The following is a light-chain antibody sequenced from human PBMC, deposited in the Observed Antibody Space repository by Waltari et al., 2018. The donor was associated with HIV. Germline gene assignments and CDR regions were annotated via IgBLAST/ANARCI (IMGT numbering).Light chain of an antibody. CDR2: YDS. J-gene: IGLJ1*01. Sequence: SYVLTQPPSVSVAPGQTARLTCGGHNIGSKSVHWYQQKPGQAPVLVIYYDSDRPSGIPERFSGSNSGNTATLTISRVEAGDEVDYYCQVWDSSSDTYVFGTGTKVTVL. CDR1: NIGSKS. CDR3: QVWDSSSDTYV. V-gene: IGLV3-21*04.